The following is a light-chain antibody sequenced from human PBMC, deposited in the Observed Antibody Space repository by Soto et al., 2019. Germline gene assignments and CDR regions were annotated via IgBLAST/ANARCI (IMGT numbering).Light chain of an antibody. Sequence: IVLTQSPATLSLSPGDRATLSCRASQSVSTYLAWYQQRPGQAPRLLIFDASTRATGIPARFSGSGSGTDFTLTISSLELEDFAVYYCQQRSNWPRGTFGQGTKVDIK. CDR3: QQRSNWPRGT. J-gene: IGKJ1*01. V-gene: IGKV3-11*01. CDR2: DAS. CDR1: QSVSTY.